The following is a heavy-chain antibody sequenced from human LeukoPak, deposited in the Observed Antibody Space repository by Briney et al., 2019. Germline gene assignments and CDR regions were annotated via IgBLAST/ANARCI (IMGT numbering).Heavy chain of an antibody. V-gene: IGHV1-2*06. Sequence: ASVKVSCTASGYTFTGYYMHWVRQAPGQGLEWMGRINPNSGGTNYAQKFQGRVTMTRDTSISTAYMELSRLRSDDTAVYYCARVLYCSSTSCTSGAFDIWGQGTMVTVSS. CDR1: GYTFTGYY. D-gene: IGHD2-2*01. CDR3: ARVLYCSSTSCTSGAFDI. CDR2: INPNSGGT. J-gene: IGHJ3*02.